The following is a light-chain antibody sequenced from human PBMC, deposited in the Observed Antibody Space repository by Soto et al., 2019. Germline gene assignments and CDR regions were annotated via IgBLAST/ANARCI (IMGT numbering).Light chain of an antibody. CDR3: KSYAGSNTYV. Sequence: SYVLTQPPSVSVAPGQTATITCGGDNIGSKIVHWYQHNPGQAPVLVVHDDDDRPSGIPERFSGSKSGNTASLTVSGLQAADEADYFCKSYAGSNTYVFGSGTKLTVL. CDR1: NIGSKI. J-gene: IGLJ1*01. CDR2: DDD. V-gene: IGLV3-21*02.